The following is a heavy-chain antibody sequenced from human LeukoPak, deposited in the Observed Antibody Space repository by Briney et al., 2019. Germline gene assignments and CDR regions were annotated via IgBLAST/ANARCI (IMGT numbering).Heavy chain of an antibody. CDR1: GYTFISYS. J-gene: IGHJ4*02. V-gene: IGHV1-46*01. Sequence: ASVKVSCKASGYTFISYSMHWVRQAPGQGLEWMGVIKTKDDSTTYAQKFQGRVTMTSDTSTNTVYTELSSLRSEDTAVYYCARDQSPFRLIAAYPDYWGLGTLVTVSS. CDR2: IKTKDDST. CDR3: ARDQSPFRLIAAYPDY. D-gene: IGHD6-13*01.